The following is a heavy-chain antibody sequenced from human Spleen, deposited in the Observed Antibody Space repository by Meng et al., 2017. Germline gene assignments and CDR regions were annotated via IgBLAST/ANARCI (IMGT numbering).Heavy chain of an antibody. D-gene: IGHD3-10*01. Sequence: QGQLQESGPGLVKPSQTLSLTCTVSGGSISSGGYYWSWIRQHPGKGLEWIGYIYYSGSTYYNPSLKSRVTISVDTSKNQFSLKLSSVTAADTAVYYCAREVRLGEFLSQSNNWFDPWGQGTLVTVSS. V-gene: IGHV4-31*03. CDR2: IYYSGST. J-gene: IGHJ5*02. CDR1: GGSISSGGYY. CDR3: AREVRLGEFLSQSNNWFDP.